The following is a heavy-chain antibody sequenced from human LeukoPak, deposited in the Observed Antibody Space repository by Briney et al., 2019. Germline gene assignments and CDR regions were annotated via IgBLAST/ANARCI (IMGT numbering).Heavy chain of an antibody. Sequence: PGGSLRLSCSASGFTLRSYALIWVRQAPGKGLEWVSGISGSGDTTQYADSVKGRFSISRDNSKNTLYLQMNSLRGEDTAMYFRARRLYSSGWFLDYWGQGSLVTVSS. CDR3: ARRLYSSGWFLDY. V-gene: IGHV3-23*01. J-gene: IGHJ4*02. D-gene: IGHD6-19*01. CDR2: ISGSGDTT. CDR1: GFTLRSYA.